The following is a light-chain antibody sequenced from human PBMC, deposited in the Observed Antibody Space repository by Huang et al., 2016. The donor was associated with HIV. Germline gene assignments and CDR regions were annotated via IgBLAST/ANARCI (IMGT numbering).Light chain of an antibody. Sequence: DIQMTQSPSSLSASVGDRVTITCRESQTITNFLNWYQMKPGKAPKLLIYAASSLQSGVPSRFSGSGSGTDFTLTVSSLQPEDFATYYCQQSYATPWTFGQGTKVEIK. V-gene: IGKV1-39*01. J-gene: IGKJ1*01. CDR2: AAS. CDR3: QQSYATPWT. CDR1: QTITNF.